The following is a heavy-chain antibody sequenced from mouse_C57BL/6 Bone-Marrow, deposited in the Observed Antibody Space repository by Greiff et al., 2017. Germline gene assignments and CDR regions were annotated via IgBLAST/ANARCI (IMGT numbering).Heavy chain of an antibody. J-gene: IGHJ3*01. D-gene: IGHD1-1*01. V-gene: IGHV14-4*01. Sequence: VQLKESGAELVRPGASVKLSCTASGFNIKDDYMHWVKQRPEQGLEWIGWIDPENGDTEYASKFKGKATITADTSSNTAYLQLSSLTSEDTAVYYCTTVVFYGSSFPFAYWGQGTLVTVSA. CDR3: TTVVFYGSSFPFAY. CDR1: GFNIKDDY. CDR2: IDPENGDT.